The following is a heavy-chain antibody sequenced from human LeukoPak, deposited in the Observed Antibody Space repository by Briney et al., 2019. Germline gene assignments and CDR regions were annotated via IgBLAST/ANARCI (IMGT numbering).Heavy chain of an antibody. CDR3: TRHGDSSGYESIDY. CDR2: IRSKANSYAT. J-gene: IGHJ4*02. D-gene: IGHD3-22*01. Sequence: GGSLRLSCAASGFTFSGSAMHWVRQASGKGLEWVGRIRSKANSYATAYAASVKGRFTIPRHDSKNTAYLQMNSLKTEDTAVYYCTRHGDSSGYESIDYWGQGTLVTVSS. CDR1: GFTFSGSA. V-gene: IGHV3-73*01.